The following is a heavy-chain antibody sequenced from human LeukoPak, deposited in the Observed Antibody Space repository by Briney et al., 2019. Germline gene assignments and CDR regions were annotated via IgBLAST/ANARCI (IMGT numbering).Heavy chain of an antibody. D-gene: IGHD4-23*01. CDR1: GFTFSSYG. J-gene: IGHJ4*02. V-gene: IGHV3-33*06. CDR2: IWYDGSNK. CDR3: AKGADYGGHHDY. Sequence: GGSLRLSCAASGFTFSSYGMHWVRQAPGKGLEWVAVIWYDGSNKYYADSVKGRFTISRDNSKNTLYLQMNSLRAEDTAVYYCAKGADYGGHHDYWGQGTLVTVSS.